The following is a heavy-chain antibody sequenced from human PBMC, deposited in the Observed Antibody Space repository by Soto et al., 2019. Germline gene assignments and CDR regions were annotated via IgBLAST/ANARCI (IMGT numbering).Heavy chain of an antibody. D-gene: IGHD3-3*01. V-gene: IGHV1-69*01. J-gene: IGHJ6*02. Sequence: QVQLVQSGAEVKKPGSSVKVSCKASGGTFSSYAISWVRQGPGQGLEWVGGIIPIFGTANYAQKFQGRVTITADESTSTAYMERSSLRSEDTAVYYFARGKKDYDFWSGYPPDYYYYGMDVWGQGTTVTVSS. CDR3: ARGKKDYDFWSGYPPDYYYYGMDV. CDR2: IIPIFGTA. CDR1: GGTFSSYA.